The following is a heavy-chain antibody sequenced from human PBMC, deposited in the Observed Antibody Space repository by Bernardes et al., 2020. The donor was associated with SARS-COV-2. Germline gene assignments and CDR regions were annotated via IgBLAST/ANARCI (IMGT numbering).Heavy chain of an antibody. J-gene: IGHJ5*01. CDR2: LYSSGST. CDR1: GCSITRYY. V-gene: IGHV4-4*07. Sequence: SETLTLTCTFIGCSITRYYPSWIRKPAAKGLEWIGRLYSSGSTYYNPPLKSRLTMSVDTSNNQFSLRLSSVTAADTAMYYCATTGVAGTEGWFDSWGQGTLVTVSS. CDR3: ATTGVAGTEGWFDS. D-gene: IGHD6-19*01.